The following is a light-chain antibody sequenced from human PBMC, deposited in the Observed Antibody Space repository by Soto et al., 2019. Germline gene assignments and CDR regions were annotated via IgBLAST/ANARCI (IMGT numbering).Light chain of an antibody. Sequence: QSVLTQPRSVSGSPGQSVTISCTGISSDVDSYNRVSWYQQPPGTAPKLMIYEVSNRPSGVPDRFSGSRSVNTASLTISGLQAEDEADYYCCSYEGSHTWVFGTGTKVTAL. CDR2: EVS. CDR3: CSYEGSHTWV. CDR1: SSDVDSYNR. J-gene: IGLJ1*01. V-gene: IGLV2-18*02.